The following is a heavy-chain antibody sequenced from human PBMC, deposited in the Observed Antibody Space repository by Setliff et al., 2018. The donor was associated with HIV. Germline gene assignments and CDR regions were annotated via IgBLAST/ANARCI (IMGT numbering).Heavy chain of an antibody. CDR2: VNHSGST. V-gene: IGHV4-34*01. J-gene: IGHJ4*02. CDR1: GGSFSGYY. Sequence: SETLSLTCAVYGGSFSGYYWTWIRQPPGKGLEWIGEVNHSGSTNYNPSLKSRVTISVDTSKNQFSLKLNSVTAADTAVYYCARGRRITMIRGIIPFTYWGQGTLVTSPQ. D-gene: IGHD3-10*01. CDR3: ARGRRITMIRGIIPFTY.